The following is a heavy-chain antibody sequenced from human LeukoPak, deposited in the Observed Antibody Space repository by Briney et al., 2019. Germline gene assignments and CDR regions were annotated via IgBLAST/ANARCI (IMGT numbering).Heavy chain of an antibody. CDR2: ISFSSNTI. CDR3: AKVYNWNVLYYFDY. J-gene: IGHJ4*02. CDR1: GFSFSTNN. D-gene: IGHD1-1*01. Sequence: GGSLRLSCAASGFSFSTNNMNWVRQAPGKGLEWVSYISFSSNTIYYADSVKGRFTISRDNSKNTLYLQMNSLRAEDTAVYYCAKVYNWNVLYYFDYWGQGTLVTVSS. V-gene: IGHV3-48*01.